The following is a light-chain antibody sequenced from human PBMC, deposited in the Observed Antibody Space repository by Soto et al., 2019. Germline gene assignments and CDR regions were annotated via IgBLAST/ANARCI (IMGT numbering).Light chain of an antibody. CDR3: SSDTSSSTRV. CDR2: EVS. CDR1: SSDVGAYDY. Sequence: QSALTQPASVSGSPGHSITISCTGTSSDVGAYDYVSWYQQHPDKAPKLMIYEVSNRPSGVSNRFSGSKSVNTATLTISGLQADDEADYYCSSDTSSSTRVFGTGTKVTVL. J-gene: IGLJ1*01. V-gene: IGLV2-14*03.